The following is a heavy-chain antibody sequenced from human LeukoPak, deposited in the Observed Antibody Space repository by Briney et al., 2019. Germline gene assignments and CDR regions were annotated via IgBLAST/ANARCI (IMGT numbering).Heavy chain of an antibody. D-gene: IGHD1-26*01. CDR1: GGTFSSYA. J-gene: IGHJ4*02. CDR3: AKARELLSSVRAWDGFDY. CDR2: IIPIFGTA. Sequence: SVKVSCKASGGTFSSYAISWVRQAPGQGLEWMGGIIPIFGTANYAQKFQGRVTITADKSTSTAYMELSSLRSEDTAVYYCAKARELLSSVRAWDGFDYWGQGTLVTVSS. V-gene: IGHV1-69*06.